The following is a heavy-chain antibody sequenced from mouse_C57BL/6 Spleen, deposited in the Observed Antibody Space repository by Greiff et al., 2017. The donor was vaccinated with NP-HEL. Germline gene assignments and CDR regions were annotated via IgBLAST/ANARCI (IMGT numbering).Heavy chain of an antibody. Sequence: VQLQQSGAELVRPGASVKLSCKASGYTFTDYYINWVKQRPGQGLEWIARIYPGSGNTYYNEKFKGKATLTAEKSSSTAYMQLSSLTSEDSAVYFSTNWDRYFDVGGTGTTVTVSS. D-gene: IGHD4-1*01. J-gene: IGHJ1*03. CDR3: TNWDRYFDV. CDR1: GYTFTDYY. CDR2: IYPGSGNT. V-gene: IGHV1-76*01.